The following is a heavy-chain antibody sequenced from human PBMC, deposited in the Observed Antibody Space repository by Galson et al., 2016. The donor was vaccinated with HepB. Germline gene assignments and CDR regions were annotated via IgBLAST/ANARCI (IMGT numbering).Heavy chain of an antibody. CDR1: GFSFYTYG. CDR2: ISFDGSKK. J-gene: IGHJ4*02. CDR3: ARDWSSGYNDYLDY. Sequence: SLRLSCAVSGFSFYTYGMHWVRQAPGKGLEWVAAISFDGSKKYYADSVKGRFTFTRDNSRNTLFLQMNSLRSDDTAVYYCARDWSSGYNDYLDYWGQGTLVTVSS. D-gene: IGHD5-18*01. V-gene: IGHV3-30*03.